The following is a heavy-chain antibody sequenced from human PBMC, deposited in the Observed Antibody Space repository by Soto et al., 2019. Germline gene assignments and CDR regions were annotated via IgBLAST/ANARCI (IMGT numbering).Heavy chain of an antibody. V-gene: IGHV3-7*05. CDR1: GFTFGMYW. CDR3: ARGSRAKVLAAIDY. CDR2: IKQDGSEK. D-gene: IGHD5-18*01. J-gene: IGHJ4*02. Sequence: GGSLRLSCAASGFTFGMYWMSWVGQAPGKGLEWVANIKQDGSEKYYVDSVKGRFTISRDNAKNSLYLQMNSLRAEDTAVYYCARGSRAKVLAAIDYWGQGTLVTVSS.